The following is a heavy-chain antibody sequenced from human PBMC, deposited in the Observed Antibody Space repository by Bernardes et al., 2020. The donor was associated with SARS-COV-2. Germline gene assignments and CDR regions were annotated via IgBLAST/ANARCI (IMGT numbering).Heavy chain of an antibody. V-gene: IGHV5-51*01. CDR2: IFPGDSDT. D-gene: IGHD2-15*01. CDR3: AIASGYSSSDYFDD. CDR1: RYAFTSYW. Sequence: GESLKISCKGSRYAFTSYWIAWVRQVPGQGLEWMGIIFPGDSDTRYSPSFQGQVTMSADRAISTTYLQWNSLKASDTATYYCAIASGYSSSDYFDDWGQGTQVTVSP. J-gene: IGHJ4*02.